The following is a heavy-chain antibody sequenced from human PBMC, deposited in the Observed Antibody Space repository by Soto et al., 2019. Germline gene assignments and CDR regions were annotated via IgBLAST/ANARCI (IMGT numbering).Heavy chain of an antibody. CDR2: IWYDGSNK. Sequence: QVQLVESGGGVVQPGRSLRLSCAASGFTFSSYGMHWVRQAPGKGLEWVAVIWYDGSNKYYADSVKGRFTISRDNSKNTLYLQMNSLRAEDTAVYYCARGAGQRWLQLRYFDYWGQGTLVTVSS. D-gene: IGHD5-12*01. CDR1: GFTFSSYG. CDR3: ARGAGQRWLQLRYFDY. J-gene: IGHJ4*02. V-gene: IGHV3-33*01.